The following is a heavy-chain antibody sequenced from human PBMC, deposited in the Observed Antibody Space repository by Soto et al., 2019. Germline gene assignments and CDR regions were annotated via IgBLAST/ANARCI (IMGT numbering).Heavy chain of an antibody. Sequence: ASVKVSCKASGYSFTSYFMYWVRQAPGQGLEWVAIINPSGGSTSYAQKFQGRVTMTRDTSTSTVYMELSSLRSEDTAVYYCARDRDPIAAAGTEVYQYYGMDVWGQGTAVTVSS. CDR2: INPSGGST. V-gene: IGHV1-46*01. CDR3: ARDRDPIAAAGTEVYQYYGMDV. CDR1: GYSFTSYF. D-gene: IGHD6-13*01. J-gene: IGHJ6*02.